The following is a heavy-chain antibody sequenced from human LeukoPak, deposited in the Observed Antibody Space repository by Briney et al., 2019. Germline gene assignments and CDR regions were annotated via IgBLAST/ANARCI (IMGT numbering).Heavy chain of an antibody. J-gene: IGHJ4*02. CDR1: GGSFSGYY. CDR3: ASDLNTADPEGY. CDR2: INHSEST. D-gene: IGHD5-18*01. V-gene: IGHV4-34*01. Sequence: SETLSLTCAVYGGSFSGYYWSWIRQPPGKGLEWIGEINHSESTNYNPSLKSRVTISVDTSKNQFSLKLSSVTAADTAVYYCASDLNTADPEGYWGQGTLVTVSS.